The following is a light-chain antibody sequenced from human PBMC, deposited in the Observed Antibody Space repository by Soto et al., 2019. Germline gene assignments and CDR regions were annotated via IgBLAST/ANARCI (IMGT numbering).Light chain of an antibody. CDR2: GAS. CDR3: QQLHDYPIT. J-gene: IGKJ5*01. CDR1: QSVSGN. V-gene: IGKV3-15*01. Sequence: EIVLTQSPATLSLSPGERATLSCRASQSVSGNLAWYQQKPGQAPRLLIYGASTRATGIPARFSGSGSGTEFTLTISSLQPEDFATYYCQQLHDYPITFGQGTRLEIK.